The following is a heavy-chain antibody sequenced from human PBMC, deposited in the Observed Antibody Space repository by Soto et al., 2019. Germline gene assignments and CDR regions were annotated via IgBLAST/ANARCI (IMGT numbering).Heavy chain of an antibody. J-gene: IGHJ4*02. Sequence: GGSLRLSCTASGFTFSDSYMDWVRQAPGKGLDWVGRIRDKANSYTTEYAASVKDRFTVSRDDSKNSLYLQMNSLKTEDTAVYYCVKGHRALDNWGPGTVVTVSS. CDR1: GFTFSDSY. V-gene: IGHV3-72*01. CDR2: IRDKANSYTT. CDR3: VKGHRALDN.